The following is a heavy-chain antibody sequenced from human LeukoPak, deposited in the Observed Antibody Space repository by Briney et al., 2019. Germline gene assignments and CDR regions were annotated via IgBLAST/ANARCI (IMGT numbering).Heavy chain of an antibody. D-gene: IGHD3-10*01. Sequence: GGSLRLSCAASGFTFSSYWMHWVRQAPGEGLVWVSRINSDGSRTDYADSVKGRFTISRDNAKNTLYLQMGSLRADDTAVYYCARVGGCSGITCYGYNWFDTWGRGTLVTVSS. CDR3: ARVGGCSGITCYGYNWFDT. J-gene: IGHJ5*02. CDR1: GFTFSSYW. CDR2: INSDGSRT. V-gene: IGHV3-74*01.